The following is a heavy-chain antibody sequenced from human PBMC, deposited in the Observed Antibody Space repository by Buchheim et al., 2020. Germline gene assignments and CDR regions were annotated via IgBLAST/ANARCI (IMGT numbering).Heavy chain of an antibody. J-gene: IGHJ2*01. V-gene: IGHV3-23*01. Sequence: EVQLLESGGGLVQPGGSLRLSCAASGFTFSSYAMNWVRQAPGKGLEWVAGFSGSGGTTYYADSVKGRFTISRDNSQNTLYLQMNSLRGEDNAVYYCAKAVDGYWYFDLWGRGTL. CDR3: AKAVDGYWYFDL. CDR2: FSGSGGTT. D-gene: IGHD6-19*01. CDR1: GFTFSSYA.